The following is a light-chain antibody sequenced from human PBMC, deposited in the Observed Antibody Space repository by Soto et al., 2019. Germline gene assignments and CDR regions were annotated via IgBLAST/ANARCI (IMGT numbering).Light chain of an antibody. V-gene: IGLV2-23*02. CDR3: CSYAGSSTLV. CDR1: SSVVGSYNL. J-gene: IGLJ1*01. CDR2: EVS. Sequence: LTQPASVSGSPGQSITISCTGTSSVVGSYNLVSWYQRHPGKAPKLMIYEVSKRPSGVSNRFSGSKSGNTASLTISGLQAEDEADYYCCSYAGSSTLVFGTGTKVTVL.